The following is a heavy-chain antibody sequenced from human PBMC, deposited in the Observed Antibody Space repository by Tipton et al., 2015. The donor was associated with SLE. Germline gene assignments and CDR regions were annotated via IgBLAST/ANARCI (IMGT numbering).Heavy chain of an antibody. J-gene: IGHJ4*02. Sequence: TLSLTCTVSGGSISSHYWSWIRQPPGKGLEWIGEINHSGSTNYNPSLKSRVTISVDTSKNQFSLKLSSVTAADTAVYYCARVAAAAFDYWGQGTLVTVSS. CDR2: INHSGST. D-gene: IGHD6-13*01. V-gene: IGHV4-34*01. CDR1: GGSISSHY. CDR3: ARVAAAAFDY.